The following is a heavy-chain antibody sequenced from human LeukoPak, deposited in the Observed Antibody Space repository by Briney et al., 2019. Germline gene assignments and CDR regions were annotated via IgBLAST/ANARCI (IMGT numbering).Heavy chain of an antibody. CDR1: GGSISSSSYY. V-gene: IGHV4-39*07. D-gene: IGHD3-9*01. CDR3: ARVGDTRYFDWLLPQGAFDI. Sequence: SETLSLTCTVSGGSISSSSYYWGWIRQPPGKGLEWIGSIYYSGSTYYNPSLKSRVTISVDTSKNQFSLKLSSVTAADTAVYYCARVGDTRYFDWLLPQGAFDIWGQGTMVTVSS. CDR2: IYYSGST. J-gene: IGHJ3*02.